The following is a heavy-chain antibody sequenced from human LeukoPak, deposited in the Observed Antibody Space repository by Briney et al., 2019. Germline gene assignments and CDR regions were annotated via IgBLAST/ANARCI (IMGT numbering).Heavy chain of an antibody. Sequence: GGSLRLSCAASGFTFSSHWMSWVRQAPGKGLEWVAHIKQDGSEKQYMDSVRGRFTISRDNTKNSMYLQMDSLRDEDTAVYYCARAGRSLYGGSSDYWGQGTLVTVSS. J-gene: IGHJ4*02. CDR1: GFTFSSHW. V-gene: IGHV3-7*01. CDR3: ARAGRSLYGGSSDY. D-gene: IGHD4-23*01. CDR2: IKQDGSEK.